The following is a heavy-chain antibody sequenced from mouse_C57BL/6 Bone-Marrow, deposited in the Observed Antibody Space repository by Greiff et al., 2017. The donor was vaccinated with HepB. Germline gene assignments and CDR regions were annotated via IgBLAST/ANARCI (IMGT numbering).Heavy chain of an antibody. CDR2: IRSKSNNYAT. D-gene: IGHD1-1*01. Sequence: EVQGVESGGGLVQPKGSLKLSCAASGFSFNTYAMNWVRQAPGKGLEWVARIRSKSNNYATYYADSVKDRFTISRDDSESMLYLQMNNLKTEDTAMYYCVRHRYYGSSYDWYFDVWGTGTTVTVSS. CDR3: VRHRYYGSSYDWYFDV. J-gene: IGHJ1*03. V-gene: IGHV10-1*01. CDR1: GFSFNTYA.